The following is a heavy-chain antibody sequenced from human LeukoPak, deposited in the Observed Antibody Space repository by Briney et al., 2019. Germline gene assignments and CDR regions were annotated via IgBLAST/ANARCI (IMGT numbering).Heavy chain of an antibody. J-gene: IGHJ4*02. CDR3: ARQLRVNIVATISPPGY. D-gene: IGHD5-12*01. V-gene: IGHV3-30*03. CDR2: ISYDGSNK. Sequence: GGSLRLSCAASGFTFSSYGMHWVRQAPGKGLEWVAVISYDGSNKYYADSVKGRFTISRDNSKNTLYLQMNSLRAEDTAVYYCARQLRVNIVATISPPGYWGQGTLVTVSS. CDR1: GFTFSSYG.